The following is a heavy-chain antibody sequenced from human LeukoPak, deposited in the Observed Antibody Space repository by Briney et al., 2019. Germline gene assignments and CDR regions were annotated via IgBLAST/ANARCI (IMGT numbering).Heavy chain of an antibody. CDR3: ARDRTYTWTFDY. Sequence: PGGSLRLSCAASEFIFNTHGMHWVRQAPGKGLEWVAVISCDGSDKYFADSVEGRFTISRDDSKNMMYLQMNSLRAEDTAVYYCARDRTYTWTFDYWGQGTLVTVSS. CDR1: EFIFNTHG. V-gene: IGHV3-30*03. J-gene: IGHJ4*02. D-gene: IGHD1-1*01. CDR2: ISCDGSDK.